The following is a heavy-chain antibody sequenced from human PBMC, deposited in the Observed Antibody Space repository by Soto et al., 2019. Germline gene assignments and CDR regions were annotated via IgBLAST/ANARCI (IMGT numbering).Heavy chain of an antibody. V-gene: IGHV5-51*01. CDR2: IYPADSDT. Sequence: PGESLKISCKASGFSFTAYWIAWVRQMPGKGLEWMGIIYPADSDTRYSPSFEGQVTISADKSISTAYLQWSSLRASDTAMYYCAMSVSGSYSAYWGQGTLVTVSS. D-gene: IGHD1-26*01. CDR3: AMSVSGSYSAY. CDR1: GFSFTAYW. J-gene: IGHJ4*02.